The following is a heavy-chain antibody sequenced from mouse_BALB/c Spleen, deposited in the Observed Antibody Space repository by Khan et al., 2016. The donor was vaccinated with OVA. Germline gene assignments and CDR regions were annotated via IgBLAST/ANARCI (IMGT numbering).Heavy chain of an antibody. CDR1: GFSLSNYG. CDR3: ARAFYNGAWVAY. D-gene: IGHD1-3*01. Sequence: QVQLKQSGPGLVAPSQTLSITCTVSGFSLSNYGVHWVRQPPGKGLEWLGVIWAGGSTNHNSALMSRLSISNDDSKSQVFLKMNSLQTDDTAMYYCARAFYNGAWVAYWGQGTLVTVSA. CDR2: IWAGGST. V-gene: IGHV2-9*02. J-gene: IGHJ3*01.